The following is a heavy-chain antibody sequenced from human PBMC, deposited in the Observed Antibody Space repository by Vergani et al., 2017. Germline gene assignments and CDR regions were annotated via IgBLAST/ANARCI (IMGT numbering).Heavy chain of an antibody. CDR1: GFTFSSYW. CDR2: ITSDGSST. D-gene: IGHD2-2*01. V-gene: IGHV3-74*01. Sequence: EVQLVESGGGLVQPGGSLRLSCAASGFTFSSYWMHWVRQAPGKGLVWVSRITSDGSSTSYADSVKGRFTISRDNAKNTLYLQMNSLRAEDTAVYYCARGGGGYCSSTSCYAFDYWGQGTLVTVSS. J-gene: IGHJ4*02. CDR3: ARGGGGYCSSTSCYAFDY.